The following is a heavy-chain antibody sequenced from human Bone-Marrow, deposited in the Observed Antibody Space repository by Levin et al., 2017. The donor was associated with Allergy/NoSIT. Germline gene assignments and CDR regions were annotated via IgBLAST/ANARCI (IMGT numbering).Heavy chain of an antibody. Sequence: GESLKISCAASGFTFSSYGMHWVRQAPGKGLEWVAVISYDGSNKYYADSVKGRFTISRDNSKNTLYLQMNSLRAEDTAVYYCAKSPEMATAYFDYWGQGTLVTVSS. CDR3: AKSPEMATAYFDY. CDR2: ISYDGSNK. D-gene: IGHD5-24*01. J-gene: IGHJ4*02. CDR1: GFTFSSYG. V-gene: IGHV3-30*18.